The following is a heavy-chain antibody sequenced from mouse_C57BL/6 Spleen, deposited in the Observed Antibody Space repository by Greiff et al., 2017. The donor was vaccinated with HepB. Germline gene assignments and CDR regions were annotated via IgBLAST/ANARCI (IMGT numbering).Heavy chain of an antibody. CDR2: IYPGSGNT. CDR3: ASHYYGSPWFAY. D-gene: IGHD1-1*01. Sequence: VQLQQSGAELVRPGASVKLSCKASGYTFTDYYINWVKQRPGQGLEWIARIYPGSGNTYYNEKFKGKATLTAEKSSSTAYMQLSSLTSEDSAVYFCASHYYGSPWFAYWGQGTLVTVSA. V-gene: IGHV1-76*01. CDR1: GYTFTDYY. J-gene: IGHJ3*01.